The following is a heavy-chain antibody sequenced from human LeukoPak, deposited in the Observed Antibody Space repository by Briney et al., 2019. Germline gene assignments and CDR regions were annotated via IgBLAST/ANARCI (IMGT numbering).Heavy chain of an antibody. CDR2: MSASGGGT. V-gene: IGHV3-23*01. J-gene: IGHJ4*02. CDR3: ARDASGTYYFDY. Sequence: GGSLRLSCAASGLTFSSYAMSWVRQAPGKGLEWVSTMSASGGGTFYADSVKGRFTISRDNPKNTLYLQMNSLRAEDTAVYYCARDASGTYYFDYWGQGILVTVSS. CDR1: GLTFSSYA. D-gene: IGHD1-26*01.